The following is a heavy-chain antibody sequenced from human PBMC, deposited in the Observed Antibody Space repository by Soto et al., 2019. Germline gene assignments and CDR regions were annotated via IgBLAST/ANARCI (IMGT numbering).Heavy chain of an antibody. D-gene: IGHD6-13*01. J-gene: IGHJ5*02. V-gene: IGHV1-69*13. CDR2: IIPIFGTA. CDR1: GGTFSSYA. CDR3: AREATIAARFDP. Sequence: SVKVSCKASGGTFSSYAISWVRQAPGQGLEWMGGIIPIFGTANYAQKFQGRVTITADESTSTAYMELSSLRSEDTAVYYCAREATIAARFDPWGQGTLVTVSS.